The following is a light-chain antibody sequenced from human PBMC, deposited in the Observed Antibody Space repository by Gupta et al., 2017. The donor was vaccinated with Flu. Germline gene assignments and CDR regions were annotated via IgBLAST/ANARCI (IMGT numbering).Light chain of an antibody. J-gene: IGKJ2*03. Sequence: EIAMTQSPATLSASPGERATPSCRASQSVSSNLAWYQQKPGQAPRLLIYGASTRATGIPARFSGSGSGTEFTLTISSLQSEDFAVYYCQQDNNWPLYSFGQGTKLEIK. CDR3: QQDNNWPLYS. CDR2: GAS. V-gene: IGKV3-15*01. CDR1: QSVSSN.